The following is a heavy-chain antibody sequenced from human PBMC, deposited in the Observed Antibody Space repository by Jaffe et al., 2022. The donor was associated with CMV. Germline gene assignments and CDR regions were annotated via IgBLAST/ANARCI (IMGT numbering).Heavy chain of an antibody. CDR2: ITWNSGRA. CDR3: AKDIFTDYDMSAYGIHY. D-gene: IGHD3-9*01. CDR1: GFPFENHA. J-gene: IGHJ4*02. Sequence: QLVESGGGLVQPGRSLRLSCATSGFPFENHAMHWVRQAPGKGLEWVSGITWNSGRADYADSVKGRFTVSRDNAKNSLYLQMNSLRAEDTALYYCAKDIFTDYDMSAYGIHYWGQGTLVTVSS. V-gene: IGHV3-9*01.